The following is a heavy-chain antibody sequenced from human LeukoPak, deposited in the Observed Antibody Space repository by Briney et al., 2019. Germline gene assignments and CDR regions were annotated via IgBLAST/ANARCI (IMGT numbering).Heavy chain of an antibody. D-gene: IGHD3-22*01. V-gene: IGHV1-18*01. CDR3: ARDGYYYDSSGADY. CDR2: ISAYNGNT. Sequence: ASVKVSCKASGYTFTSYGISWVRQAPGQGLEWMGWISAYNGNTNYAQKLQGRVTMTTDTSTSTAYMELRSLRADDTAVYYCARDGYYYDSSGADYWGQGTLVTVSS. CDR1: GYTFTSYG. J-gene: IGHJ4*02.